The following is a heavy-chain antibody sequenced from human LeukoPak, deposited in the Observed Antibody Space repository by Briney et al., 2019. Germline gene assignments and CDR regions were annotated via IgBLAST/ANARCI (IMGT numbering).Heavy chain of an antibody. CDR2: IYHSGST. Sequence: SETLSLTCAVSGGSISSGGYSWSWIRQPPGKGLEWIGYIYHSGSTYYNPSLKSRVTISVDTSKNQFSLKLSSVTAADTAVYYCARRRSIAARRGTFDIWGQGTMVTVSS. CDR1: GGSISSGGYS. D-gene: IGHD6-6*01. J-gene: IGHJ3*02. CDR3: ARRRSIAARRGTFDI. V-gene: IGHV4-30-2*01.